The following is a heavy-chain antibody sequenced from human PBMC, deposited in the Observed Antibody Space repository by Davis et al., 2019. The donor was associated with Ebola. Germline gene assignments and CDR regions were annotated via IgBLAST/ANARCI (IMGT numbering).Heavy chain of an antibody. Sequence: AAPVKVSCKASGYTFTSYGISWVRQAPGQGLEWMGWISAYNGNTNYAQKFQGRVTMTTDTSTSTAYMELRSLRSDDTAVYYCATSGSGPGYRYYFDYWGQGTLVTVSS. CDR3: ATSGSGPGYRYYFDY. CDR1: GYTFTSYG. CDR2: ISAYNGNT. V-gene: IGHV1-18*04. J-gene: IGHJ4*02. D-gene: IGHD6-19*01.